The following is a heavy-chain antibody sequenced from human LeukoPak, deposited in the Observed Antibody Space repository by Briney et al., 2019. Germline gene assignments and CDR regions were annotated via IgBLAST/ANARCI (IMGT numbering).Heavy chain of an antibody. CDR2: ISCDGSNK. CDR3: ARSEGYSSSWYGDY. CDR1: GFTFSSYA. J-gene: IGHJ4*02. D-gene: IGHD6-13*01. V-gene: IGHV3-30*04. Sequence: GGSLRLSCAASGFTFSSYAMQWVRQAPGKGQEWVAVISCDGSNKYYADSVKGRFTISRDNSKNTLYLQMNSLRAEDTAVYYCARSEGYSSSWYGDYWGQGTLVTVSS.